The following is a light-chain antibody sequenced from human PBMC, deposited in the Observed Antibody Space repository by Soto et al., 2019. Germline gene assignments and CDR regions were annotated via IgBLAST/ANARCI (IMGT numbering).Light chain of an antibody. V-gene: IGLV2-14*01. CDR3: CIYTGPSWV. CDR1: FSDINTYNF. CDR2: DVS. J-gene: IGLJ3*02. Sequence: QSALTQPASVSGSPGQSITISCTGTFSDINTYNFVSWFRQHPGKAPKLMIYDVSSRPSGVSDRFSGSKSGKTASLTISGLQAEAEADYYCCIYTGPSWVFGGGPKLTV.